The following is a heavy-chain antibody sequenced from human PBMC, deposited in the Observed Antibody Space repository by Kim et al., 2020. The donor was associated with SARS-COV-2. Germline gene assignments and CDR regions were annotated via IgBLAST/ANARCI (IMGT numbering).Heavy chain of an antibody. CDR2: ISDSGGST. V-gene: IGHV3-23*01. CDR1: GFTFSSYA. CDR3: AKDLWHDILTGFSEDGMNV. J-gene: IGHJ6*02. D-gene: IGHD3-9*01. Sequence: GGSLRLSCAASGFTFSSYAMSWVRQAPGKGLEWVSGISDSGGSTYYADSVKGRFTISRDNSKNTLYLQMNSLRAEDTAVYYCAKDLWHDILTGFSEDGMNVWGQGTTVTVSS.